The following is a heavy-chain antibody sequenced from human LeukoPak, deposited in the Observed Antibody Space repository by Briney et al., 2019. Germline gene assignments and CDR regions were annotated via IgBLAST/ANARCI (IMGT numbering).Heavy chain of an antibody. Sequence: GGSLRHSCLTSGFTLSTNAMSWVRQAPGKGLEWISGISGSGASTYYADSVKGRFTISRDDSRNTLYLQMNSLRVEDTAIYYCARRSGSSWSSFDYWGQGALVTVSS. D-gene: IGHD6-13*01. CDR3: ARRSGSSWSSFDY. CDR1: GFTLSTNA. CDR2: ISGSGAST. J-gene: IGHJ4*02. V-gene: IGHV3-23*01.